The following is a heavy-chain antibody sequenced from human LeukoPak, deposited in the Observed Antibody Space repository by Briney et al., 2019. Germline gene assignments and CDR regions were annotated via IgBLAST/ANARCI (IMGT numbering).Heavy chain of an antibody. Sequence: ESGPALVKPTQTLTLTCTFSGFSLSTSGMCVSWIRQPPGKALEWLSRIDWDDDKYNSTSLKTRLTISKDTSKNQVVLTMTNMDPVDTATYYCARVDYYDSSGYDAFNIWGQGTMVTVSS. CDR1: GFSLSTSGMC. J-gene: IGHJ3*02. CDR2: IDWDDDK. V-gene: IGHV2-70*11. D-gene: IGHD3-22*01. CDR3: ARVDYYDSSGYDAFNI.